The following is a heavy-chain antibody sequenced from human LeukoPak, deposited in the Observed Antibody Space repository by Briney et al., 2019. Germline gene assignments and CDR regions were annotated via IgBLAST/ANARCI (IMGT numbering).Heavy chain of an antibody. Sequence: GGSLRFSCAASRFTFSSYGMHWVRQAPGKGLEWVAVIWYDGSNKYYADSVKGRFTISRDNSKNTLYLQMNSLRAEDTAVYYCARNYYDSSGYYYHDYWGQGTLITVSS. V-gene: IGHV3-33*01. J-gene: IGHJ4*02. CDR3: ARNYYDSSGYYYHDY. D-gene: IGHD3-22*01. CDR1: RFTFSSYG. CDR2: IWYDGSNK.